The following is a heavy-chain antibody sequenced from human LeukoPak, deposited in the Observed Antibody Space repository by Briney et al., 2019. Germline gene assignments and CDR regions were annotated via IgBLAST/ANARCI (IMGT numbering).Heavy chain of an antibody. CDR1: GGTFSSYA. CDR2: IIPIFGTA. D-gene: IGHD3-3*01. V-gene: IGHV1-69*13. Sequence: SVKVSCKASGGTFSSYAISWVRQAPGQGLEWMGGIIPIFGTANYAQKFQGRVTITADESTSTAYMELSSLRSKDTAVYYCARSPITIFGVVTYYFDYWGQGTLVTVSS. J-gene: IGHJ4*02. CDR3: ARSPITIFGVVTYYFDY.